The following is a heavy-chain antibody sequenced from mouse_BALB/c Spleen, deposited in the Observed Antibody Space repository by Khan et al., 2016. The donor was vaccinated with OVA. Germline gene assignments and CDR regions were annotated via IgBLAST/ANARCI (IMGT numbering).Heavy chain of an antibody. D-gene: IGHD1-2*01. Sequence: EVKLLESGPELVKPGASVKISCKASGYTFSDYNMDWVKQSHGKRLEWLGYIYPNDGGSGYNQKFKTKATLTVDMYSSTAYMELRSLTSEDSAVYYCVRSGYGSFAFWGQGTLVTVS. V-gene: IGHV1S29*02. CDR3: VRSGYGSFAF. CDR2: IYPNDGGS. J-gene: IGHJ3*01. CDR1: GYTFSDYN.